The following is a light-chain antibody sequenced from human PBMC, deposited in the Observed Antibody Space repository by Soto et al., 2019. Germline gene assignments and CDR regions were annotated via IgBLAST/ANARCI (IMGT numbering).Light chain of an antibody. CDR2: GAS. CDR3: QQYGSLPMYT. Sequence: EIVLTQSPGTLSLSPGERATLSCRASQGVSSSYLAWYQQKPGQAPRLLIYGASGRATGIPDRFSGSGSGTDFTLTISRLEPEDVAVYDCQQYGSLPMYTCGQGTKLEIK. CDR1: QGVSSSY. J-gene: IGKJ2*01. V-gene: IGKV3-20*01.